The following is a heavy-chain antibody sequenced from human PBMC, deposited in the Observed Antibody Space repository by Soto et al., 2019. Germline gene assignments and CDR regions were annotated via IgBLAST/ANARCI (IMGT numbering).Heavy chain of an antibody. CDR3: ASDYSGWPNYYYYGMDV. Sequence: ASVKVSCKASGYTFTGYYMHWVRQAPGQGLEWMGWINPNSGGTNYAQKFQGRVTMTRDTSISTAYMELSRLRSDDTAVYYCASDYSGWPNYYYYGMDVWGQGTMVTVSS. D-gene: IGHD6-19*01. V-gene: IGHV1-2*02. J-gene: IGHJ6*02. CDR2: INPNSGGT. CDR1: GYTFTGYY.